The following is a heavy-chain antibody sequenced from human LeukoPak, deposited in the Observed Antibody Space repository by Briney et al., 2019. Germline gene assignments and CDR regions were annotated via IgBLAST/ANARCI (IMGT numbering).Heavy chain of an antibody. CDR1: GFTFSSYA. Sequence: GGSLRLSCAASGFTFSSYAMHWVRQAPGKGLEWVAVISYDGSNKYYADSVKGRFTISRDNSKNTLYLQMNSLRAEDTAVYYCARDLWDIVLMVYATGYWGQGTLVTVSS. D-gene: IGHD2-8*01. V-gene: IGHV3-30*01. J-gene: IGHJ4*02. CDR2: ISYDGSNK. CDR3: ARDLWDIVLMVYATGY.